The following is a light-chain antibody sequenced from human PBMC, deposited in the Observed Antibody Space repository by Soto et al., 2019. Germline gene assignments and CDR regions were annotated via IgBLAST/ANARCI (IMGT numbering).Light chain of an antibody. CDR1: QSISSW. CDR2: DAS. Sequence: DIQMTQSPSTLSASVGDRVTITCRASQSISSWLAWYQQKPGKAPKLLIYDASSLESGVPSRFSGSGSGTEFTLTISSLQPYDFATYYCQQYNSYSWTFVQGTKV. CDR3: QQYNSYSWT. J-gene: IGKJ1*01. V-gene: IGKV1-5*01.